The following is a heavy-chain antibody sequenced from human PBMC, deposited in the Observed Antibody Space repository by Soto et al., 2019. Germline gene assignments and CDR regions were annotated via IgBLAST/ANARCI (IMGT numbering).Heavy chain of an antibody. J-gene: IGHJ3*02. D-gene: IGHD5-12*01. CDR2: INPTGSMT. CDR3: ARDTGYDHDAFDI. CDR1: GYSFITSYY. V-gene: IGHV1-46*01. Sequence: QVQLVQSGAEVKKPGASVKVSCKASGYSFITSYYMHWVRQAPGQGLEWMGIINPTGSMTKYSQRFQGRLTMTRDTSTSTDYMELTTLTSEGTAVYFCARDTGYDHDAFDIWGQGTMVTVSS.